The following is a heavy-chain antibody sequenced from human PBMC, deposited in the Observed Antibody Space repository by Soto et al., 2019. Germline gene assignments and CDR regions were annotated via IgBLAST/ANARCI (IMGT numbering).Heavy chain of an antibody. D-gene: IGHD3-16*01. CDR2: ISAYNGNT. V-gene: IGHV1-18*01. J-gene: IGHJ4*02. Sequence: QVQLVQSGAEVKKPGASVKVSCKTSGYTFTNFGISWVRQAPGQGLEWMGWISAYNGNTNYAQKFQGSVTMTTDTSRSTAYRGRRSLRSEDPAVYYGARGGTPFDSWGQGPLVTVPS. CDR3: ARGGTPFDS. CDR1: GYTFTNFG.